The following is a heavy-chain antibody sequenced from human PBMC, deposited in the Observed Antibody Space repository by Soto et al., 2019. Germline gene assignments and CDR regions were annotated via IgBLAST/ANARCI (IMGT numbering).Heavy chain of an antibody. Sequence: QVQLVQSGAEVKKPGASVKVSCKVSGYTLTELSMHWVRQAPGKGLEWMGGFDPEDGETIYAQKFQGRVTMTEDTSTDTAYMELRSLRSEDTAVYYCATDRXXXXXTDNYYYSYGMDVWGQGTTVTVSS. CDR1: GYTLTELS. V-gene: IGHV1-24*01. J-gene: IGHJ6*02. CDR2: FDPEDGET. D-gene: IGHD3-9*01. CDR3: ATDRXXXXXTDNYYYSYGMDV.